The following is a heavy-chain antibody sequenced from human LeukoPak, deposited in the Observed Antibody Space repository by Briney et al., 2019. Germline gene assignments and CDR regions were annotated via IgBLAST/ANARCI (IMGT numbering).Heavy chain of an antibody. CDR1: GFTFSSHW. CDR2: INTDGSTI. Sequence: PGGSLRLSCAASGFTFSSHWMHWVRQAPGKGLVWVSRINTDGSTISYADSVKGRFTISRDNAKNTLYLQMNSLRAEDTAVYYCAKEQWLGKMNYFDYWGQGTLVTVSS. D-gene: IGHD6-19*01. J-gene: IGHJ4*02. V-gene: IGHV3-74*01. CDR3: AKEQWLGKMNYFDY.